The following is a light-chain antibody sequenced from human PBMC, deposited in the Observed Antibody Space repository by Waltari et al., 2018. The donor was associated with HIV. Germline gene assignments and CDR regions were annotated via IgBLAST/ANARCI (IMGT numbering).Light chain of an antibody. CDR3: GTWDTSLAAYV. V-gene: IGLV1-51*01. J-gene: IGLJ1*01. Sequence: QSILTRPPSVSATPGHNVNISCSGSTSSIATTYVSGYQHIPGTAPKLLIFENDKRPSGIPDRFSGSKSGTSATLGIIGLQPGDEADYYCGTWDTSLAAYVFTPGTKVIV. CDR2: END. CDR1: TSSIATTY.